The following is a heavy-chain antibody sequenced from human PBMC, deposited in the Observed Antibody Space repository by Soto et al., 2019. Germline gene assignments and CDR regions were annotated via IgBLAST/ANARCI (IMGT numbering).Heavy chain of an antibody. D-gene: IGHD3-10*01. CDR2: IYYSGST. Sequence: SETLSLTCTVSGGSVGSGTTYWSWIRQPPGKGLEWIGHIYYSGSTNYNPSLESRVTISVDTSKNQFSLKLSSVTAADTAVYFCARDSGGSTYGTSYYYYYGLDVWGQGTTVTVSS. CDR3: ARDSGGSTYGTSYYYYYGLDV. CDR1: GGSVGSGTTY. J-gene: IGHJ6*02. V-gene: IGHV4-61*01.